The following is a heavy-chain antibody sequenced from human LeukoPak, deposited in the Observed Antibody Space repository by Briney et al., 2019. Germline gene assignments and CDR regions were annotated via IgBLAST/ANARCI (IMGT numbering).Heavy chain of an antibody. D-gene: IGHD1-26*01. CDR2: IYTSGST. J-gene: IGHJ4*02. V-gene: IGHV4-61*02. CDR1: GGSITSGGDF. Sequence: SETLSLTCTVSGGSITSGGDFWSWIRQPAGRGLEWIGRIYTSGSTNYNPSLKSRATISVDTSKNQFSLNLNSVTAADTAVYYCATNSGNYRSLYYFDYWGQGTLVTVSS. CDR3: ATNSGNYRSLYYFDY.